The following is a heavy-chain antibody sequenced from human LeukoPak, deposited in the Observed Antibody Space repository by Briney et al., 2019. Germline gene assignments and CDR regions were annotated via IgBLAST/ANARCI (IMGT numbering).Heavy chain of an antibody. CDR2: ISSSSSYI. Sequence: GGSLRLSCAASGFTFSNAWMSWVRQAPGKGLEWVSSISSSSSYIYYADSVKGRFTISRDNAKNSLYLQMNSLRAEDTAVYYCARENSGWYYFDYWGQGTLVTVSS. J-gene: IGHJ4*02. V-gene: IGHV3-21*01. CDR1: GFTFSNAW. CDR3: ARENSGWYYFDY. D-gene: IGHD6-19*01.